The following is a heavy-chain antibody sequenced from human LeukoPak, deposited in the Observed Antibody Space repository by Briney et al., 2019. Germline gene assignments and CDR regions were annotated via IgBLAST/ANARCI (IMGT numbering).Heavy chain of an antibody. V-gene: IGHV1-18*01. CDR1: GYTFTSYA. Sequence: ASVKVSCKASGYTFTSYAMNWVRQAPGQGLEWMGWISAYNGNTNYAQKLQGRVTMTTDTSTSTAYMELRSLRSDDTAVYYCAREEIDIAAAGTLFDYWGQGTLVTVSS. D-gene: IGHD6-13*01. CDR3: AREEIDIAAAGTLFDY. CDR2: ISAYNGNT. J-gene: IGHJ4*02.